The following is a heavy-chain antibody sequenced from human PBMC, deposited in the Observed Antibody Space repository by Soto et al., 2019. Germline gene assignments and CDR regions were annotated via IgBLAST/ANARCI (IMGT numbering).Heavy chain of an antibody. CDR3: ARDFTYYDPDY. CDR2: ISYDGSNK. CDR1: GCTFSSYA. J-gene: IGHJ4*02. D-gene: IGHD3-22*01. V-gene: IGHV3-30-3*01. Sequence: GGSLRLSCAASGCTFSSYAMRWVRQAPGKGLEWVAVISYDGSNKYYADSVKGRFTISRDNSKNTLYLQMNSLRAEDTAVYYCARDFTYYDPDYWGRGTLVTVS.